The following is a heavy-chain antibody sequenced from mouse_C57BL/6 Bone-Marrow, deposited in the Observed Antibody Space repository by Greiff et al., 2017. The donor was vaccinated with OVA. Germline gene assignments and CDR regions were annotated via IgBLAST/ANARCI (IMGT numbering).Heavy chain of an antibody. V-gene: IGHV3-6*01. J-gene: IGHJ4*01. Sequence: VQLLQSGPGFVKPSQSLSLTCSVTGYSITSGDYWNWLRQFQGNKLEWMGYISYDGNTNYTPSLKNRFSITRDTSKNQHLLKLNSVTTEDTATEYCARGRLPYAMDYWGQGTSVTVSS. CDR3: ARGRLPYAMDY. D-gene: IGHD2-4*01. CDR1: GYSITSGDY. CDR2: ISYDGNT.